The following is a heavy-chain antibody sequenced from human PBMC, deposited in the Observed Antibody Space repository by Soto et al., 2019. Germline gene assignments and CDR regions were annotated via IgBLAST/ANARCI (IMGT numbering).Heavy chain of an antibody. CDR2: IYYSGGT. J-gene: IGHJ6*02. V-gene: IGHV4-4*07. CDR1: GGSISSYY. CDR3: ARENYAAAAGTYRGHYYGMDV. Sequence: ETLSLTCNVSGGSISSYYWSWMRQPSGKGLEWIGRIYYSGGTNYNPSLKSRVTMSVDTSKNQFSLKLSSVTAADTAVYYCARENYAAAAGTYRGHYYGMDVWGQGTTVTVSS. D-gene: IGHD6-13*01.